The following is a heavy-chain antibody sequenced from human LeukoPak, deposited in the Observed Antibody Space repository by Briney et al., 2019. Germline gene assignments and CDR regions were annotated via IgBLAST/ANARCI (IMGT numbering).Heavy chain of an antibody. J-gene: IGHJ4*02. CDR3: ARVRATFSPHFDN. CDR1: GFTFSSYW. Sequence: GGSLRLSCAASGFTFSSYWMHWVRQAPGKGLEWVSRINRDGRSTTYADSVKGRFTISRDNAKNTLYLQMNSLRAEDTAVYYCARVRATFSPHFDNWGQGTPVTVSS. CDR2: INRDGRST. V-gene: IGHV3-74*01. D-gene: IGHD5-12*01.